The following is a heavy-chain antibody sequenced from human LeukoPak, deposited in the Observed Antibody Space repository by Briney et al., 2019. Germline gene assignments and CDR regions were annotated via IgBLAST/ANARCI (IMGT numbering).Heavy chain of an antibody. CDR2: INYRGST. CDR3: ARVGVGYYDSSGYYRPDAFDI. Sequence: SETLSLTCTVSGGSINSYYWSWIRQPPGKGLEWIGYINYRGSTKYNPSLKSRVTISVDTSKNQFSLKLSSVTAADTAVYYCARVGVGYYDSSGYYRPDAFDIWGQGTMVTVSS. D-gene: IGHD3-22*01. CDR1: GGSINSYY. V-gene: IGHV4-59*01. J-gene: IGHJ3*02.